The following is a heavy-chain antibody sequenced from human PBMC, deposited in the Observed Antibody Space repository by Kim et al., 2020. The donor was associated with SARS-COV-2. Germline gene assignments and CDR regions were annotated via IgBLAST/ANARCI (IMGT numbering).Heavy chain of an antibody. CDR2: LSSTGAAT. J-gene: IGHJ6*02. CDR3: AKDKLKDPDGMDG. CDR1: GFTFSIYG. V-gene: IGHV3-23*01. Sequence: GGSLRLSCLASGFTFSIYGMSWVRQAPGKGLEWVATLSSTGAATYYAYSVRGRVTISRDNAKSTLFLQMKTLRAEDTAHYDCAKDKLKDPDGMDGWCQ. D-gene: IGHD3-10*01.